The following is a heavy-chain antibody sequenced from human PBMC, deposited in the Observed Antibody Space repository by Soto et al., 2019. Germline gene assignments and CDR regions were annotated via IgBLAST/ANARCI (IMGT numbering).Heavy chain of an antibody. D-gene: IGHD6-13*01. CDR1: GGSISGSNW. J-gene: IGHJ4*02. CDR2: IYHSGNT. CDR3: AKGVTYSSSGYWGY. V-gene: IGHV4-4*02. Sequence: QVQLQESGPGLVKPSGTLSLTCAVSGGSISGSNWWGWVRQTPGKGLEWIGEIYHSGNTNYNPSLKSRVTISVDKSKNQSSLRLSSVTAADTAVYYCAKGVTYSSSGYWGYWGQGTLVTVSS.